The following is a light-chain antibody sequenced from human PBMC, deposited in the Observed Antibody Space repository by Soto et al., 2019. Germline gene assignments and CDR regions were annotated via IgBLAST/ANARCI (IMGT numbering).Light chain of an antibody. J-gene: IGKJ5*01. CDR1: QTINNNY. CDR3: QQYGSSPRVT. V-gene: IGKV3-20*01. CDR2: GAS. Sequence: IILTQSPGTLSLSPVERVTLSCKASQTINNNYVAWYQQRPGRAHRLLVYGASARATGIPDRFSGSGSGTDFTLTISRLEPEDFAVYYCQQYGSSPRVTFGQGTRLEIK.